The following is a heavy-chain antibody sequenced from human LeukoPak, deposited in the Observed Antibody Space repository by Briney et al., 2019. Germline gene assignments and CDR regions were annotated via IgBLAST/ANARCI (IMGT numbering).Heavy chain of an antibody. Sequence: SETLSLTCTVSGGSISSYYWSWIRQPPGKGLEWIGYIYYSGSTNYNPSLKSRVTISVDTSKNQFSLKLSSVTAADTAVYYCASVGWNSRRPYYYYFMDVWGKGTTVTVSS. J-gene: IGHJ6*03. CDR3: ASVGWNSRRPYYYYFMDV. D-gene: IGHD1/OR15-1a*01. CDR1: GGSISSYY. CDR2: IYYSGST. V-gene: IGHV4-59*01.